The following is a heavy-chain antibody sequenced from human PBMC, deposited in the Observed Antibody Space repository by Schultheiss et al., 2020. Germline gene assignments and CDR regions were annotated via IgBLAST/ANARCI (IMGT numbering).Heavy chain of an antibody. CDR2: INHSGST. J-gene: IGHJ6*03. CDR3: ARDRGVATSYYYYYMDV. V-gene: IGHV4-39*02. Sequence: SQTLSLTCTVSGGSISSSSYYWGWIRQPPGKGLEWIGEINHSGSTYYNPSLKSRVTISVDTSKNQFSLKLSSVTAADTAVYYCARDRGVATSYYYYYMDVWGKGTTVTVSS. D-gene: IGHD5-12*01. CDR1: GGSISSSSYY.